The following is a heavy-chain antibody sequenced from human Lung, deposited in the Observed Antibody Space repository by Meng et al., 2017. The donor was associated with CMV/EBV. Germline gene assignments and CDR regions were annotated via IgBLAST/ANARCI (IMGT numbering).Heavy chain of an antibody. J-gene: IGHJ5*02. D-gene: IGHD2-2*01. CDR3: ARGGPGGSSSSRGFDP. CDR2: MYYSGST. Sequence: GSMSNNGYYWSWIRQHPGKGLEWIGYMYYSGSTDYNPSLKSRVTISVDISKNQFSLKLTSVTAADTAVYYCARGGPGGSSSSRGFDPWGQGILVTVSS. CDR1: GSMSNNGYY. V-gene: IGHV4-31*02.